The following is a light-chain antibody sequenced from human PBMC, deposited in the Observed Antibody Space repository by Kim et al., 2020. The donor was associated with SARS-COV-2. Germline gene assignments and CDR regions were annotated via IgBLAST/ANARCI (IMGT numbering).Light chain of an antibody. CDR1: SSDVCGYDF. Sequence: PSVTISGTGTSSDVCGYDFVSWYQQHPGKAPNLMINDVTKRPSGVPDRFSASQSGNTASLTISGLQAEDEADYYCCSYAGSYTYVFGTGTKVTVL. V-gene: IGLV2-11*03. CDR3: CSYAGSYTYV. J-gene: IGLJ1*01. CDR2: DVT.